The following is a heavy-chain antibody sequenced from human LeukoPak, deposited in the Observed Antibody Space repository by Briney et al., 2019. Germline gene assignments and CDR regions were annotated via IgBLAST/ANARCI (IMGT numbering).Heavy chain of an antibody. CDR2: ISGSGGST. CDR1: GFTFSSYA. J-gene: IGHJ4*02. D-gene: IGHD3-22*01. CDR3: ALTGTMIPIDY. V-gene: IGHV3-23*01. Sequence: GGSLRLSCAASGFTFSSYAMSWVRQAPGKGLEWVSVISGSGGSTYYADSVKGRFTISRDNSKNTLYLQMNSLRAEDTAVYYCALTGTMIPIDYWGQGTLVTVSS.